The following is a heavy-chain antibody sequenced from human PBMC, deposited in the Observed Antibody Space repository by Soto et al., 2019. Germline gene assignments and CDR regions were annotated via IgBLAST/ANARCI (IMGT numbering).Heavy chain of an antibody. D-gene: IGHD5-18*01. CDR3: ARDLASYGFYYYYGMDV. V-gene: IGHV6-1*01. J-gene: IGHJ6*02. CDR2: TYYRSKWYN. CDR1: GDSVSSNSAA. Sequence: PSQTLSLTCAISGDSVSSNSAAWNWIRQSPSRSLEWLGRTYYRSKWYNDYAVSVKSRITINPDTSKNQFSLQLNSVTPEDTAVYYCARDLASYGFYYYYGMDVWGQGTTVTVSS.